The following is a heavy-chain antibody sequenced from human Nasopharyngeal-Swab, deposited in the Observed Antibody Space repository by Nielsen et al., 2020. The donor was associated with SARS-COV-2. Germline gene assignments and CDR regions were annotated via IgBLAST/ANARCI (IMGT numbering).Heavy chain of an antibody. Sequence: GESLKISCAASGFTFSNYDMHWVRQATGKGLEWLSGINPAGVTYSPDSVKGRFTISRENAKNSLYLQMNSLIAEDTAVYFCARGTSTSPGIDYWGQGILVTVSS. D-gene: IGHD1-1*01. CDR2: INPAGVT. V-gene: IGHV3-13*01. CDR1: GFTFSNYD. J-gene: IGHJ4*02. CDR3: ARGTSTSPGIDY.